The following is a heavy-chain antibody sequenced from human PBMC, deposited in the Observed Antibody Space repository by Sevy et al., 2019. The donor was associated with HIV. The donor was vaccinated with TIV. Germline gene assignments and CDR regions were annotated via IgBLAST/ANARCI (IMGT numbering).Heavy chain of an antibody. CDR3: ARREITIFGVVESRNYYYGMDV. CDR2: ISYDGSNK. V-gene: IGHV3-30*04. Sequence: GGSLRLSCAASGFTFSSYAMHWVRQAPGKGLEWVAVISYDGSNKYYADSVKGRFTISRDNSKNTLYLQMNSLRAEETAVYYCARREITIFGVVESRNYYYGMDVWGQGTTVTVSS. CDR1: GFTFSSYA. D-gene: IGHD3-3*01. J-gene: IGHJ6*02.